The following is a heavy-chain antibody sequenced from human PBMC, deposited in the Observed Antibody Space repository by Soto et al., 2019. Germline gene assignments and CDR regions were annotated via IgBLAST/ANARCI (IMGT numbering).Heavy chain of an antibody. Sequence: QVQLVQSGAEVKKPGSSVKVSCKASGGTFSSYAISWVRQAPGQGLEWMGGIIPIFGTANYAQKFQGRVTITADESTSTAYMELSSLRSEDTAAYYCASLAGGDGYNSPTFDYWGQGTLVTVSS. D-gene: IGHD5-12*01. CDR2: IIPIFGTA. J-gene: IGHJ4*02. V-gene: IGHV1-69*01. CDR3: ASLAGGDGYNSPTFDY. CDR1: GGTFSSYA.